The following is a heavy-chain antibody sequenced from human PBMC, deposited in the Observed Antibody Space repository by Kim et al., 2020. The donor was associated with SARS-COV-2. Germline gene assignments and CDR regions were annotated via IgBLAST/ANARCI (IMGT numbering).Heavy chain of an antibody. CDR2: INHSGST. V-gene: IGHV4-34*01. Sequence: SETLSRTCAVYGGSFSGHYWSWIRQPPEKGLEWIGEINHSGSTNYNPSLKSRVTISVDTSKNQFSLKLSSVTAADTAVYYCARGRGSSSWRYYYYYGMDV. J-gene: IGHJ6*01. CDR3: ARGRGSSSWRYYYYYGMDV. CDR1: GGSFSGHY. D-gene: IGHD6-13*01.